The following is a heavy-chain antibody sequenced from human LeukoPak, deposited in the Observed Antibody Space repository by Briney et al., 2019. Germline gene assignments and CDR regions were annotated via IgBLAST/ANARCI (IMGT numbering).Heavy chain of an antibody. J-gene: IGHJ6*03. CDR3: ARQKGSRRYYMDV. CDR2: INHSGST. CDR1: GGSFSGYY. Sequence: SSETLSLTCAVYGGSFSGYYWSWIRQPPGKGLEWIGEINHSGSTNYNPSLKSRVTISVDTSKNQFSLKLSSVTAADTAVYYCARQKGSRRYYMDVWGKGTTVTISS. V-gene: IGHV4-34*01.